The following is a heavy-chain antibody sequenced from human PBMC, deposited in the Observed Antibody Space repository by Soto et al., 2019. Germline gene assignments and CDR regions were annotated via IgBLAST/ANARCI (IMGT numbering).Heavy chain of an antibody. CDR2: ISWNSGSI. V-gene: IGHV3-9*01. CDR1: GFTFDDYA. J-gene: IGHJ4*02. CDR3: AKDGYSSGWYYFDY. Sequence: GGSLRLSCAASGFTFDDYAMHWVRQAPGKGLEWVSGISWNSGSIGYADSVKGRFTISRDNAKNSLYLQMNSLRAEDTALYYCAKDGYSSGWYYFDYWGQGTLVTVSS. D-gene: IGHD6-19*01.